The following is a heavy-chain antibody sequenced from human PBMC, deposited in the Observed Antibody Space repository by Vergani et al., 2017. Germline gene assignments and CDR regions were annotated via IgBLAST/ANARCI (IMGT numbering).Heavy chain of an antibody. Sequence: QMPLQESGPGLVKASETLSLTCTVSGDSIISRSDNWGWIRQPPGKGLEWIGSIYNSGNGDSSSSLKSRVTISADTSKNQFSLRLTSVTAADTAVYYCASGKYYSDSTSQFRGRYFDVWGRGTLVTVPS. V-gene: IGHV4-39*01. CDR1: GDSIISRSDN. CDR3: ASGKYYSDSTSQFRGRYFDV. D-gene: IGHD3-16*01. CDR2: IYNSGNG. J-gene: IGHJ2*01.